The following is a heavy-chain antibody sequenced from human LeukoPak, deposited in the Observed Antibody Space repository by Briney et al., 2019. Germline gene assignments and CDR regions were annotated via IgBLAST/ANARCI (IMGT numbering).Heavy chain of an antibody. J-gene: IGHJ3*02. CDR3: ARERRYYYDSSGYYWASDAFDI. Sequence: PGGSLRLSCAASGFIFSSYWMTWVRQAPGRGLEWVANINIDGNKKDYVGSVKGRFTISRDNAKSSLYLQMISLRAEDTAVYYCARERRYYYDSSGYYWASDAFDIWGQGTMVTVSS. CDR1: GFIFSSYW. CDR2: INIDGNKK. D-gene: IGHD3-22*01. V-gene: IGHV3-7*01.